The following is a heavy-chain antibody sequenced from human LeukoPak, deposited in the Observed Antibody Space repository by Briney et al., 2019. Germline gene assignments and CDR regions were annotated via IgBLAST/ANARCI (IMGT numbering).Heavy chain of an antibody. CDR3: ARRSYYYDSSGYSPNAFDI. CDR2: IYPGDSDT. CDR1: GYSFTSYW. J-gene: IGHJ3*02. V-gene: IGHV5-51*01. Sequence: GESLKISCKGSGYSFTSYWIGWVRQMSGKGLEWMGIIYPGDSDTRYSPSFQGQVTISADKSISTAYLQWSSLKASDTAMYYCARRSYYYDSSGYSPNAFDIWGQGTMVTVSS. D-gene: IGHD3-22*01.